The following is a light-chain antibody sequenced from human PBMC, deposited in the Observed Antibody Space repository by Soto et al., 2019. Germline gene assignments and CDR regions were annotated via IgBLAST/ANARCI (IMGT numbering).Light chain of an antibody. Sequence: QSALTQPASVSGSPGQSITISCTGTTSDVGGYNYVSWYQQHPGKAPKLLIYEVDNRPSGVSNRFSGSKSCNTASLTISGLQAEDEAHYYCNSYTSRRTRVFGGGTKLTVL. CDR3: NSYTSRRTRV. V-gene: IGLV2-14*01. CDR1: TSDVGGYNY. CDR2: EVD. J-gene: IGLJ3*02.